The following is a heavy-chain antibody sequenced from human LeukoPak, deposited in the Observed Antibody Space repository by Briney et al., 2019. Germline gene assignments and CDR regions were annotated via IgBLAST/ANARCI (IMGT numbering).Heavy chain of an antibody. V-gene: IGHV1-69*01. J-gene: IGHJ5*02. CDR2: IIPIFGTA. CDR3: ARGAKFRSYGSGTYYTSLPFDP. Sequence: SVNVSCKSSGGTFSSYAISWVRHAPGQGLEWVGGIIPIFGTANYAQKFQDRVTITADESTSTAYMGLSSLRSEDTAVYYCARGAKFRSYGSGTYYTSLPFDPWGQGTLVTVSS. D-gene: IGHD3-10*01. CDR1: GGTFSSYA.